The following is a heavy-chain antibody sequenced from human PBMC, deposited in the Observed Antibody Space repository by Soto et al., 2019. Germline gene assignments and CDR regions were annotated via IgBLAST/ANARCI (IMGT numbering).Heavy chain of an antibody. D-gene: IGHD2-15*01. V-gene: IGHV4-34*01. CDR2: IYYSGST. J-gene: IGHJ4*02. Sequence: SETLSLTCAVYGGSFSGYYWSWIRQPPGKGLEWIGNIYYSGSTNYNLSLKSRVTISVDTSKNQFSLKLSSVTAADTAVYYCARRGVSSYYSNYWGLGTLVTVSS. CDR3: ARRGVSSYYSNY. CDR1: GGSFSGYY.